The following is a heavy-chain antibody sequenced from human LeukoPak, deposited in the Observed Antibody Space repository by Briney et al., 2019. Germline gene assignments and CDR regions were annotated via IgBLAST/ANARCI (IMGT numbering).Heavy chain of an antibody. Sequence: SETLSLTFSVSAYSISSGFFWGWIRQPPGKGLEWIGSIYHSGNTYYNPSLKSRVTISVDTSKNQFSLKLSSVTAADTAVYYCARYRPGIVDYWGQGTLVTVSS. CDR3: ARYRPGIVDY. J-gene: IGHJ4*02. CDR1: AYSISSGFF. CDR2: IYHSGNT. V-gene: IGHV4-38-2*02. D-gene: IGHD3-10*01.